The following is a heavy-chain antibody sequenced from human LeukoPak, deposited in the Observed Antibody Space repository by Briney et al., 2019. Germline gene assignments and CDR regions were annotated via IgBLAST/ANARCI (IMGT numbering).Heavy chain of an antibody. Sequence: SETLSLTCTVSGGSIISSYWSWIRQSPGKGLEWIGYMSYSGSTSYNPSLKSRVTISLDTSKNQFSLELNSVTAADTAVYYCTRGPPPDFDCWGQGTLVTVSS. V-gene: IGHV4-59*01. CDR1: GGSIISSY. CDR2: MSYSGST. CDR3: TRGPPPDFDC. J-gene: IGHJ4*02.